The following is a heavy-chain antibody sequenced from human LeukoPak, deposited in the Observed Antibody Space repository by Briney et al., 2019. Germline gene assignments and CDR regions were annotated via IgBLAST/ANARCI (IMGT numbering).Heavy chain of an antibody. CDR1: GGTFSSYA. CDR2: IIPIFGTA. V-gene: IGHV1-69*05. CDR3: ARSPSIVGAGDDAFDI. J-gene: IGHJ3*02. D-gene: IGHD1-26*01. Sequence: ASVKVSCKASGGTFSSYAISWVRQAPGQGLEWMGRIIPIFGTANYAQKFQGRVTITTDESTSTAYMELSSLRSEDMAVYYCARSPSIVGAGDDAFDIWGQGTMVTVSS.